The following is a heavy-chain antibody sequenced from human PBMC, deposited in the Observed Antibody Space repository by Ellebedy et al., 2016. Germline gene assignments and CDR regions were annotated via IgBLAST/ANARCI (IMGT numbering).Heavy chain of an antibody. CDR3: ARDRELEGSMDV. CDR2: IHYSGNT. D-gene: IGHD1-26*01. CDR1: GGSISNYY. Sequence: SETLSLTCTVSGGSISNYYWSWIRQPPGKGLEWIGYIHYSGNTNYNPSLESRVTISVDTSKNQFSLKLSSVTAADTAVYYCARDRELEGSMDVWGQGATVTVSS. V-gene: IGHV4-59*01. J-gene: IGHJ6*02.